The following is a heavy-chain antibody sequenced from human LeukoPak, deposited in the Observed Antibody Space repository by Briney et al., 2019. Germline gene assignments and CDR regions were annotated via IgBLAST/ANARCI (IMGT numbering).Heavy chain of an antibody. CDR1: GGSISSSSHS. CDR3: ARVHVNSGYYFGDAFDI. Sequence: SETLSLTCSVSGGSISSSSHSWGWIRQPPGKGLEWIANIYHSGSTYYNPSLKSRVTISVDTSKNQFSLKLSSVTAADTAIYYCARVHVNSGYYFGDAFDIWGQGTMVTVSS. CDR2: IYHSGST. V-gene: IGHV4-39*07. D-gene: IGHD3-22*01. J-gene: IGHJ3*02.